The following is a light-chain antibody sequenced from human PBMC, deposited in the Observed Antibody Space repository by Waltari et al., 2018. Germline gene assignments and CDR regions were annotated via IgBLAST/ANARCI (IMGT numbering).Light chain of an antibody. V-gene: IGKV1-5*03. CDR2: QTS. J-gene: IGKJ2*01. CDR3: QQYKTYF. Sequence: DIQMTQSPSTLSASLGDRVTISCRASQSVGSWLAWYQVKPGKVPKLLISQTSILEDGVSPRFSGSGSGTDFTLTIDSLEPDDFATYYCQQYKTYFFGQGTRLEI. CDR1: QSVGSW.